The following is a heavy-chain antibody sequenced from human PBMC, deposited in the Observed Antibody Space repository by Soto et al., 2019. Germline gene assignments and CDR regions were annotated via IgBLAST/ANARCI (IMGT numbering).Heavy chain of an antibody. CDR3: ARHGYSYGGGYFDD. D-gene: IGHD5-18*01. CDR2: IIPIFGTA. Sequence: GASVKVSCKAYAGTFSSYAISWVRQAPGQGPECMGGIIPIFGTANYAQKVQGRVTITADESTNTAYRELSSLRSEDTAVYYCARHGYSYGGGYFDDWGQGTLVTVSS. J-gene: IGHJ4*02. V-gene: IGHV1-69*13. CDR1: AGTFSSYA.